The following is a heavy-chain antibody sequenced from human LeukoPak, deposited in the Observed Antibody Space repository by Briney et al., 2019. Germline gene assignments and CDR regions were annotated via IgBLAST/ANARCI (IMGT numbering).Heavy chain of an antibody. CDR3: ARGLTRNWFDP. J-gene: IGHJ5*02. V-gene: IGHV3-7*04. CDR1: GFTFSTYW. CDR2: IHQGGGER. D-gene: IGHD2/OR15-2a*01. Sequence: GGSLRLSCTASGFTFSTYWMSWVRQAPGKGLEWVANIHQGGGERYYVDSVKGRFTISRDNAKNSLYLQMNNLRAEDAALYYCARGLTRNWFDPWGQGTLVTVSS.